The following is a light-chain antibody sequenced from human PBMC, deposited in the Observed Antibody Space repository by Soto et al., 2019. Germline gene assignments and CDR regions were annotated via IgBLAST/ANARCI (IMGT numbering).Light chain of an antibody. Sequence: QSVLTQPPSVSAAPGQKVTISCSGGSSNIGRNYVAWYQQLPGAAPKLLIYEKDKRPSGIPDRFSGSKSGTSATLGITGLQTGDEADFYCGTWDSSLSAEVFGGGTKVTVL. CDR3: GTWDSSLSAEV. V-gene: IGLV1-51*02. CDR2: EKD. J-gene: IGLJ3*02. CDR1: SSNIGRNY.